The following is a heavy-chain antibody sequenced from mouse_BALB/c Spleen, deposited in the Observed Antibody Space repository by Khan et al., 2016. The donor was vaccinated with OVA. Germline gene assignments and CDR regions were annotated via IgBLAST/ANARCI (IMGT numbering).Heavy chain of an antibody. V-gene: IGHV2-2*02. CDR2: IWSGGST. CDR1: GFSLTTYG. D-gene: IGHD2-4*01. CDR3: ARNYDYDEGLAY. Sequence: QVQLKESGPGLVQPSQSLSITCTVSGFSLTTYGVHWVRQSPGKGLEWLGVIWSGGSTDYNAAFISRLSISKDSSNSHVFFKINSLQVNDTAIYSCARNYDYDEGLAYWGQGTLVTVSA. J-gene: IGHJ3*01.